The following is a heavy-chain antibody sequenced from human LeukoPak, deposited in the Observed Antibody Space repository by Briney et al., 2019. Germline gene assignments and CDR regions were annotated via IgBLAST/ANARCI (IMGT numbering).Heavy chain of an antibody. D-gene: IGHD3-16*01. V-gene: IGHV4-61*02. CDR3: GRSAGFVHFDH. Sequence: SETLSLTCTVSGGSISSGSYYWSWIRQPAGKGLEWIGRIYTSGSTNYNPSLKSRVTISVDTSKNQFSLKLSSVTAADTAVYYCGRSAGFVHFDHWGQGTLVTVSS. J-gene: IGHJ4*02. CDR1: GGSISSGSYY. CDR2: IYTSGST.